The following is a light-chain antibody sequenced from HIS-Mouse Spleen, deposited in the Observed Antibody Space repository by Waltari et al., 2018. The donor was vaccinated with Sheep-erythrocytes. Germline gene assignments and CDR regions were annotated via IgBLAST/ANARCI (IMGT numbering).Light chain of an antibody. Sequence: EIVLTQSPGTLSLSPGERATLSCRARQSVSSSYLAWYQQKPGQAPRLLIFGASSRATGIPDRFSGSGSGTDFTLTISRLEPEDFAVYYCQQYNNWMYTFGQGTKLEIK. J-gene: IGKJ2*01. V-gene: IGKV3-20*01. CDR3: QQYNNWMYT. CDR1: QSVSSSY. CDR2: GAS.